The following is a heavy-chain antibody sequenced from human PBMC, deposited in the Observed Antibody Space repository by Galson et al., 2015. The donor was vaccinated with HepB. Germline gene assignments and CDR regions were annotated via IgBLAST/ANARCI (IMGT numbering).Heavy chain of an antibody. CDR2: ISYDGSNK. CDR3: AKDRAIFTDAFDI. J-gene: IGHJ3*02. CDR1: GFTFSSYG. D-gene: IGHD3-3*01. Sequence: SLRLSCAASGFTFSSYGMHWVRQAPGKGLEWVAVISYDGSNKYYADSVKGRFTISRDNSKNTLYLQMNSLRAEDTAVYYCAKDRAIFTDAFDIWGQGTMVTVSS. V-gene: IGHV3-30*18.